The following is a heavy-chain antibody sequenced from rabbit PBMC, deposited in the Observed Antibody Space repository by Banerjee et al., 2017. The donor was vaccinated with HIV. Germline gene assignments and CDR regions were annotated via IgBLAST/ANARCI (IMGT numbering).Heavy chain of an antibody. CDR3: ARDLAGVIGWNFNL. J-gene: IGHJ4*01. V-gene: IGHV1S45*01. Sequence: QEQLVESGGGLVQPGGSLKLSCKASGFDFSSHGVSWVRQAPGKGLEWIACINTSSGNTVYATWAKGRFTISKTSWTTVTLQMTSLTAADTATHFCARDLAGVIGWNFNLWGQGTLVTVS. CDR2: INTSSGNT. D-gene: IGHD4-1*01. CDR1: GFDFSSHG.